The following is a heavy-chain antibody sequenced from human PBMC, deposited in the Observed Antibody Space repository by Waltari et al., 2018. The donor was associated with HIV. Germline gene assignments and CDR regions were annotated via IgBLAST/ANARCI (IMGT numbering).Heavy chain of an antibody. D-gene: IGHD6-6*01. CDR2: IYYSGST. CDR3: ARDSSIAAREGGFDY. CDR1: GGSISSVGYY. Sequence: QVQLQESGPGLVKPSQTLSLTCTVSGGSISSVGYYWSWIRQHPGKGLEWIGYIYYSGSTYYNPSLKSRVTISVDTSKNQFSLKLSSVTAADTAVYYCARDSSIAAREGGFDYWGQGTLVTVSS. J-gene: IGHJ4*02. V-gene: IGHV4-31*03.